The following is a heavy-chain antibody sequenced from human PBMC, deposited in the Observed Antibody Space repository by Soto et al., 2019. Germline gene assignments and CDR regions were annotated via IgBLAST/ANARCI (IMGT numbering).Heavy chain of an antibody. J-gene: IGHJ4*02. CDR1: GFTFSSYA. CDR3: ASTRGYSYGPH. CDR2: ISGSGGST. Sequence: EVQLLESGGGLVQPGGSLRLSCAASGFTFSSYAMSWVRQAPGKGLEWVSAISGSGGSTYYADSVKGRFTISRDNSKNTLYLHMNSLRAEDTAVYYCASTRGYSYGPHWGQGTLVTVSS. D-gene: IGHD5-18*01. V-gene: IGHV3-23*01.